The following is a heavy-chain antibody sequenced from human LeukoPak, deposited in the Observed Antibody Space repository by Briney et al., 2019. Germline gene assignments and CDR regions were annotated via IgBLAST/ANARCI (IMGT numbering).Heavy chain of an antibody. CDR3: VKTSGAYYYYAMDV. Sequence: PGGSLRLSCAASGFTFDDYAMHWVRQAPGKGLEWVSGISWKSDSIGYAGSVKGRFTISRDNAKKSLYLQMNSLRAEDTALYYCVKTSGAYYYYAMDVWGQGTTVTVS. V-gene: IGHV3-9*01. CDR2: ISWKSDSI. CDR1: GFTFDDYA. J-gene: IGHJ6*02.